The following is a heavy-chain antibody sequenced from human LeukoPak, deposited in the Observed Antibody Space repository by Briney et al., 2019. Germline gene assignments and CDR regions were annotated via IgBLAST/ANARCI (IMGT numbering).Heavy chain of an antibody. J-gene: IGHJ4*02. CDR1: GFTFSSSS. CDR2: ISPSSSYI. Sequence: PGGSLRLSCAASGFTFSSSSMSWVRQAPGKGLEFVSSISPSSSYIYYADSVKGRFTISRDDAKNSLFLQMNSLRAEDTAVYYCAREGGYCSGGSCRFFDYWGQGTLVTVSS. V-gene: IGHV3-21*06. D-gene: IGHD2-15*01. CDR3: AREGGYCSGGSCRFFDY.